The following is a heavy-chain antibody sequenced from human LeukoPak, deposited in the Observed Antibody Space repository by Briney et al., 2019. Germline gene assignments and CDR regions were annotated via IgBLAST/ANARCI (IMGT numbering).Heavy chain of an antibody. D-gene: IGHD1-14*01. J-gene: IGHJ6*03. CDR2: IYYSGST. V-gene: IGHV4-39*07. CDR3: ASNSITHPQRNNYYMDV. Sequence: PSETLSLTCTVSGGSISRSSYYWGWIRQPPGKGLEWIGNIYYSGSTNYNPSLKGRLTISLDTSKNQFSLKLSSVTAADTAVYYCASNSITHPQRNNYYMDVWGKGTTVTVSS. CDR1: GGSISRSSYY.